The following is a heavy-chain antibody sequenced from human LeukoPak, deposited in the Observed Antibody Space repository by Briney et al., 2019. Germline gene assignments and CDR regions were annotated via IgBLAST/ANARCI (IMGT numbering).Heavy chain of an antibody. V-gene: IGHV1-46*01. CDR3: ARGRNYYDSSGYYYEGDAFDI. D-gene: IGHD3-22*01. Sequence: GASVKVSCKASRYIFTSYYMFWVRQAPGQGLEWMGIINPSGGSIRYAQKFQGRVTMTRDTSTSTVYMELSSLRSEDTAVYYCARGRNYYDSSGYYYEGDAFDIWGQGTMVTVSS. CDR2: INPSGGSI. CDR1: RYIFTSYY. J-gene: IGHJ3*02.